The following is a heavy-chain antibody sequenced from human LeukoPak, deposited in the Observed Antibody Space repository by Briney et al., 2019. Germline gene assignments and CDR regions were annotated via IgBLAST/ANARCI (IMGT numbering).Heavy chain of an antibody. Sequence: GGSLRLSCTASGFSFSGHWMHWARQLPGKGLVRVSRISPTGSTTSYADSVKGRFTVSRDNAKNTLYLQVNNPRAEDTAVYYCARGPNSNWSGLDFWGQGTLLTVSS. CDR3: ARGPNSNWSGLDF. D-gene: IGHD6-6*01. J-gene: IGHJ4*02. V-gene: IGHV3-74*01. CDR2: ISPTGSTT. CDR1: GFSFSGHW.